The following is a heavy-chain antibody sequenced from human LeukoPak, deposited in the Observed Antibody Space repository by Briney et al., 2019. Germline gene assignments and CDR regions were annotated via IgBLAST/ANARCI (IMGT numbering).Heavy chain of an antibody. J-gene: IGHJ6*02. Sequence: SETLSLTCTVSGGSISSSSYYWGWIRQPPGKGLEWIGSIYYSGSSYYNPSLKSRVTISVDTSKNQFSLKLSSVTAADTAAYYCAGVGGGGYDYGYYYYGMDVWGQGTTVTVSS. CDR3: AGVGGGGYDYGYYYYGMDV. D-gene: IGHD5-12*01. V-gene: IGHV4-39*01. CDR1: GGSISSSSYY. CDR2: IYYSGSS.